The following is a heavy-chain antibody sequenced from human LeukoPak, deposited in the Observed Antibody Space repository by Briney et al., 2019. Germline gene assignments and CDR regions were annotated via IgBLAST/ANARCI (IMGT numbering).Heavy chain of an antibody. CDR2: ISAYNGNT. CDR3: ARSRLRGDWFDP. V-gene: IGHV1-18*04. D-gene: IGHD2-15*01. J-gene: IGHJ5*02. CDR1: GYTFTSYG. Sequence: ASVKVSCKASGYTFTSYGISWVRQAPGQGREWMGWISAYNGNTNYAQKLQGRVTMTTDTSTSTAYMELRSLRSDDTAVYSCARSRLRGDWFDPWGQGTLVTVSS.